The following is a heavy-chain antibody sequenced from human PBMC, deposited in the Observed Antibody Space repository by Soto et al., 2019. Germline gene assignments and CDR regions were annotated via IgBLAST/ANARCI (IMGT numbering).Heavy chain of an antibody. D-gene: IGHD6-25*01. J-gene: IGHJ2*01. CDR1: GYSFTSYW. CDR3: ASRAVSSGPEFWYFDL. CDR2: IDPSDSYT. V-gene: IGHV5-10-1*03. Sequence: EVQLVQSGAEVKKPGESLRISCKGSGYSFTSYWISWVRQMPGKGLEWMGRIDPSDSYTNYSPSFQGHVTISADKSISTAYLQWSSLKASDTAMYYCASRAVSSGPEFWYFDLWGRGTLVTVSS.